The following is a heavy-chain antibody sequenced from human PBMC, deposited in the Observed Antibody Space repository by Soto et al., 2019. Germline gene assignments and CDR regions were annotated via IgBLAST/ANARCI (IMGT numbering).Heavy chain of an antibody. J-gene: IGHJ4*02. CDR2: ISYDGSNK. CDR3: ARPHIYGDGEFDY. D-gene: IGHD4-17*01. V-gene: IGHV3-30-3*01. Sequence: QVQLVESGGGVVQPGRSLRLSCAASGFTFSSYAMHWVRQAPGKGLEWVAVISYDGSNKYYADSVKGRFTISRDNSKNTLYLQMNSLRAEDTAVYYCARPHIYGDGEFDYWGQGTLVPGSS. CDR1: GFTFSSYA.